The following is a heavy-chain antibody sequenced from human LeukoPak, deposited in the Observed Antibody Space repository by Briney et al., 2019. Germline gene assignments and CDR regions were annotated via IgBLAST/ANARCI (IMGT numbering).Heavy chain of an antibody. CDR1: GYTFTGYY. CDR3: AAPLHGSGRNDAFDI. Sequence: ASVKVSCKASGYTFTGYYMHWVRQAPGQGLEWMGWINPNSGGTNYAQKFQGRVTMTRDTSISTAYMELSSLRSDDTAVYYCAAPLHGSGRNDAFDIWGQGTVVTVSS. V-gene: IGHV1-2*02. CDR2: INPNSGGT. D-gene: IGHD3-10*01. J-gene: IGHJ3*02.